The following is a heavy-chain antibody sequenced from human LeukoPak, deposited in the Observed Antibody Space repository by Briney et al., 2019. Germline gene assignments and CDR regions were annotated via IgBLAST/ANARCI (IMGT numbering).Heavy chain of an antibody. D-gene: IGHD3-3*01. J-gene: IGHJ5*02. CDR2: IYTSGST. CDR3: ARDSRSLYDFWSGYYNSWFDP. CDR1: GGSISSGSYY. V-gene: IGHV4-61*02. Sequence: SQTLSLTCTVSGGSISSGSYYWSWIRQPAGKGLEWIERIYTSGSTNYNPSLKSRVTISVDTSKNQFSLKLSSVTAADTAVYYCARDSRSLYDFWSGYYNSWFDPWGQGTLVTVSS.